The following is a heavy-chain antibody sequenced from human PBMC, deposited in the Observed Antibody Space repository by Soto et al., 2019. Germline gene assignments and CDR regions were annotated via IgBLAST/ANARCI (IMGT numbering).Heavy chain of an antibody. CDR3: AKVASGSYDWFDP. CDR1: KFSFSGYW. D-gene: IGHD1-26*01. Sequence: EVQLVESGGGLVQPGGSLRLSCAASKFSFSGYWMHWVRQAPGKGLMWVSRVNPDGSTTTYADYVKGRFTISRDNAKNTVFLQMISMSADDTAVYYCAKVASGSYDWFDPWGQGTLVTVSS. J-gene: IGHJ5*02. V-gene: IGHV3-74*01. CDR2: VNPDGSTT.